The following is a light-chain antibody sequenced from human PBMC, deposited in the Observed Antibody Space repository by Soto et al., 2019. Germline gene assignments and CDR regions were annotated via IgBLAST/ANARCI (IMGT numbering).Light chain of an antibody. V-gene: IGKV3-11*01. J-gene: IGKJ4*01. CDR3: QQRSNWPALT. CDR2: DAS. Sequence: EIVLTQSPATLSLSPGERAALSCRASQSVGSYLAWYQQKPGQAPRLLIYDASIRATGIPARFSGSGSGTDFTLNISSLEPEDFAVYYCQQRSNWPALTFGGGTKVEIK. CDR1: QSVGSY.